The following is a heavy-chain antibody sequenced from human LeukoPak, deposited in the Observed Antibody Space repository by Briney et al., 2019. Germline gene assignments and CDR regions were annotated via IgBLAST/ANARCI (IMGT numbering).Heavy chain of an antibody. J-gene: IGHJ3*02. V-gene: IGHV3-23*01. Sequence: PGGSLRLSCAASGFTFNSYGMSWVRQAPGKGLGWVSTFSGSGGSTYYADSVKGRFTISRDNSKNTLYLQMNSLRAEDTAVYYCAKPVYSYGADAFDIWGQGTMVTVSS. CDR3: AKPVYSYGADAFDI. CDR1: GFTFNSYG. D-gene: IGHD5-18*01. CDR2: FSGSGGST.